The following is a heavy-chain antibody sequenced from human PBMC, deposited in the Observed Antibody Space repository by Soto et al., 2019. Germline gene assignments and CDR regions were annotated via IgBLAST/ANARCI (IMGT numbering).Heavy chain of an antibody. J-gene: IGHJ4*02. CDR3: ASTKDYSSSLDY. Sequence: LSLTCTVSGGSISSGGYYWSWIRQHPGKGLEWIGCVYYSGRTYYNPSLKSRITISVDTSKKYFFLKLSSVTAADTAVYYCASTKDYSSSLDYWGQGVLVTVPS. V-gene: IGHV4-31*03. CDR2: VYYSGRT. CDR1: GGSISSGGYY. D-gene: IGHD6-6*01.